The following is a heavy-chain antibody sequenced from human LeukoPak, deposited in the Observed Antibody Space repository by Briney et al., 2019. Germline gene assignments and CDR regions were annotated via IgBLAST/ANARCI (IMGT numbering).Heavy chain of an antibody. CDR3: AREGTAGTNLNWFDP. V-gene: IGHV4-59*01. J-gene: IGHJ5*02. D-gene: IGHD1-1*01. CDR1: GGSINSYY. CDR2: IYSSGST. Sequence: SETLSLTCTVSGGSINSYYWSWIRQPPGKGLEWIGYIYSSGSTNYNPSLKSRVTISVDTSKNQFSLKLSSVTAADTAVYYCAREGTAGTNLNWFDPWGQGTLVTVSS.